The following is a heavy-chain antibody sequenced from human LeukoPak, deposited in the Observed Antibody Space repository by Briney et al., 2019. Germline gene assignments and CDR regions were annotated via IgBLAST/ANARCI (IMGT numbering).Heavy chain of an antibody. D-gene: IGHD2-15*01. CDR3: ARTVPVVVVTATFFDY. J-gene: IGHJ4*02. CDR1: GYTFTVYY. V-gene: IGHV1-2*02. Sequence: ASVKVSCKASGYTFTVYYMHWVRQAPGQGLEWMGWINPNSGDTNYAQKFQGRVTMTRDTSISTAYMELSRLGSDDTAVYYCARTVPVVVVTATFFDYWGQGTLVTVSS. CDR2: INPNSGDT.